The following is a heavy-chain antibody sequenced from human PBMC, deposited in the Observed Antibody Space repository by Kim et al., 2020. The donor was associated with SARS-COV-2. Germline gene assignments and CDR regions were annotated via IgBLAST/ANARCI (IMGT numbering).Heavy chain of an antibody. V-gene: IGHV3-30*04. CDR3: ARDRWGAAGQWELIDY. J-gene: IGHJ4*02. CDR2: LSYDGSHK. CDR1: GFTFSSYA. D-gene: IGHD1-26*01. Sequence: GGSLRLSCAASGFTFSSYAMHWVRQAPGKGLEWVAVLSYDGSHKYYADSVKGRFTISRDNSKNTLYLQMNSLRAEDTAVYYCARDRWGAAGQWELIDYWGQGTLVTVSS.